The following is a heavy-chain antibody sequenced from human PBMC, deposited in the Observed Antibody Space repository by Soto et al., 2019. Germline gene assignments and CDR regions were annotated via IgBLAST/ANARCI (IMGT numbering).Heavy chain of an antibody. D-gene: IGHD3-22*01. V-gene: IGHV4-31*03. CDR3: ARYYYDSSGQNWFDP. Sequence: QVQLQESGPGLVKPSQTLSLTCTVSGGSISSGGYYWSWIRQHPGKGLEWIGYIYYSGSTYYNPSLQSRVTIPVATSKNQSSLKLRSVTAADTAVYYCARYYYDSSGQNWFDPWGQGTLVTVSS. J-gene: IGHJ5*02. CDR2: IYYSGST. CDR1: GGSISSGGYY.